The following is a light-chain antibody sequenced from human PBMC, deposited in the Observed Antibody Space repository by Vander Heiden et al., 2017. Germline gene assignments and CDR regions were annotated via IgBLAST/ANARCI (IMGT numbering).Light chain of an antibody. V-gene: IGLV1-40*01. J-gene: IGLJ2*01. CDR1: SSNIGAGYD. CDR3: QSYDSSLSGVV. Sequence: QSVLTQPPPVSGAPGQRVTTPCTGSSSNIGAGYDVHWYQQLPGTAPKLLIYGNSNRPSGVPDRFSGSKSGTSASLAITGLQAEDEADYYCQSYDSSLSGVVFGGGTKLTVL. CDR2: GNS.